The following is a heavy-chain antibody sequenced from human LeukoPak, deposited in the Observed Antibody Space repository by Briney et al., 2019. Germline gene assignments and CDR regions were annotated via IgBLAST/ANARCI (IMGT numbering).Heavy chain of an antibody. V-gene: IGHV1-18*01. J-gene: IGHJ6*02. D-gene: IGHD6-6*01. CDR2: ISAYNGNT. Sequence: ASVKVSCKASGYTFTSYGISWVRQAPGQGLEWMGWISAYNGNTNYARKLQGRVTMTTDTSTSTAYMELRSLRSDDTAVYYCARDHPPSINYYYYYGMDVWGQGTTVTVSS. CDR1: GYTFTSYG. CDR3: ARDHPPSINYYYYYGMDV.